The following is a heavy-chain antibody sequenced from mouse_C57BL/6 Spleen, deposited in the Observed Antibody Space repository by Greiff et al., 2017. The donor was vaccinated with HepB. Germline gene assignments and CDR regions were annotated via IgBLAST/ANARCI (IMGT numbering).Heavy chain of an antibody. CDR2: INPSSGYT. CDR3: ERSTPYYYSSELYYAVDY. D-gene: IGHD1-1*01. Sequence: VQLQQSGAELAKPGASVKLSCKASGYTFTSYWMHWVKQRPGQGLEWIGYINPSSGYTKYNQKFKDKATLTADKSSSTAYMQLSSLTYEDSAVYYGERSTPYYYSSELYYAVDYWGQGTSVTVSA. CDR1: GYTFTSYW. V-gene: IGHV1-7*01. J-gene: IGHJ4*01.